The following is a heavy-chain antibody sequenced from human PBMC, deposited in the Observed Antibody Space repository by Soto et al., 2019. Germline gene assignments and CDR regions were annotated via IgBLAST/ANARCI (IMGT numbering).Heavy chain of an antibody. CDR2: IRSSGSPI. J-gene: IGHJ4*02. V-gene: IGHV3-48*01. CDR3: TRDPEALDY. Sequence: PGGSLRLSCAASGFTFSSYSMNWVRQAPGKGLEWVSYIRSSGSPIYYADSVKGRFTISRDNAKNSLYLQMSSLRAEDTAVYYCTRDPEALDYWGLGTLVTVS. CDR1: GFTFSSYS.